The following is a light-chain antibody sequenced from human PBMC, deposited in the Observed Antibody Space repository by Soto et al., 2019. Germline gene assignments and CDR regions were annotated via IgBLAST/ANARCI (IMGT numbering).Light chain of an antibody. J-gene: IGKJ4*01. Sequence: DIQMTQSPSAMSASVGDRVTITCRASQGISSYLNWYQQKPGKAPKLLIYAASSLQSGVPSRFSGSGPGTDFTLTISSLQPEDFATYYCQQRYSTTLTFGGGTKGDIK. CDR3: QQRYSTTLT. CDR2: AAS. CDR1: QGISSY. V-gene: IGKV1-39*01.